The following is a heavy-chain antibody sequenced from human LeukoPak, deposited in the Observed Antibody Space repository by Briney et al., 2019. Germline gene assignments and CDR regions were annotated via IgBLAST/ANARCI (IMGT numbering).Heavy chain of an antibody. Sequence: SETLSLTCTVSGGSISSHYWSWIRQPPGKGLEWIGYIYYSGSTNYNPSLKSRVTISVDTSKNQFPLKLSSVTAADTAVYYCARDTHYDILTGYYYDAFDIWGQGTMVTVSS. D-gene: IGHD3-9*01. V-gene: IGHV4-59*11. CDR2: IYYSGST. CDR3: ARDTHYDILTGYYYDAFDI. CDR1: GGSISSHY. J-gene: IGHJ3*02.